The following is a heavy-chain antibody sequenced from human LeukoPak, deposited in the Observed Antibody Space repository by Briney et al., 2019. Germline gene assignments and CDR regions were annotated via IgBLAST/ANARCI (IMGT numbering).Heavy chain of an antibody. V-gene: IGHV4-59*08. J-gene: IGHJ2*01. Sequence: SETPSLTCTVSGGSISSYYWSWIRQPPGKGLEWIGYIYYSGSTNYNPSLKSRVTISVDTSKNQFSLKLSSVTAADTAVYYCARRTSPYCSSTSCYDYWYFDLWGRGTLVTVSS. CDR2: IYYSGST. CDR3: ARRTSPYCSSTSCYDYWYFDL. D-gene: IGHD2-2*01. CDR1: GGSISSYY.